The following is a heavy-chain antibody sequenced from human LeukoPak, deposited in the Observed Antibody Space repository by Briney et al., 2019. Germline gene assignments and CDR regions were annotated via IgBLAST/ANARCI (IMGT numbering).Heavy chain of an antibody. V-gene: IGHV3-11*04. J-gene: IGHJ4*02. CDR3: ARDDPVGATSEIN. Sequence: GGSLRLSCAASGFTFSDYYMSWIRQAPGKGLEWVSYISSSGSTIYYADSVKGRFTISRDNAKNSLYLQMNSLRAEDTAVYYCARDDPVGATSEINWGQGTLVTVSS. D-gene: IGHD1-26*01. CDR1: GFTFSDYY. CDR2: ISSSGSTI.